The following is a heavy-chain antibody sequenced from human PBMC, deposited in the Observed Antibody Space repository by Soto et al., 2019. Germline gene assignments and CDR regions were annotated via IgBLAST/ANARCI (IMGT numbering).Heavy chain of an antibody. V-gene: IGHV3-23*01. D-gene: IGHD3-9*01. CDR3: AKKGEASDIDAFDA. CDR1: GFTFSHYA. CDR2: FGSSAGSP. J-gene: IGHJ3*01. Sequence: EVQLLESGGDLVQPGGSLRLSCAASGFTFSHYALGWVRQAPGKGLEWISGFGSSAGSPFYADSVKGRFTISRDNSKNTRYLQMNSLRAEDTATYYCAKKGEASDIDAFDAWGQGTLVTVSS.